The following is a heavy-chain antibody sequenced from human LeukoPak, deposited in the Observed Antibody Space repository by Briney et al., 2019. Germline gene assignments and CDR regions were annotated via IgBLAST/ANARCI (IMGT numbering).Heavy chain of an antibody. Sequence: GASVEVSCKASGYTFTSYGISWVRQAPGQGLEWMGWIHAGNGNTKYSQNFQDRVTITRDTSASTAYMELTSLRLEDTAVYYCARRTGATGIDFWGQGTLVTVSS. CDR1: GYTFTSYG. J-gene: IGHJ4*02. CDR2: IHAGNGNT. D-gene: IGHD6-13*01. CDR3: ARRTGATGIDF. V-gene: IGHV1-18*01.